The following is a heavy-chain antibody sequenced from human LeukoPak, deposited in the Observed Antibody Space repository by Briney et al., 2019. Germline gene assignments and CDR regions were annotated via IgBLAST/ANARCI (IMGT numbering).Heavy chain of an antibody. V-gene: IGHV1-18*01. D-gene: IGHD3-3*01. CDR3: ARGAYYDFWSGYYDFDY. CDR1: GYTFTSYG. Sequence: ASVKVSCKASGYTFTSYGISWVRQAPGQWLEWMGWISAYNGNTNYAQKLQGRVTMTTDTSTSTAYMELRSLRSDDTAVYYCARGAYYDFWSGYYDFDYWGQGTLVTVSS. CDR2: ISAYNGNT. J-gene: IGHJ4*02.